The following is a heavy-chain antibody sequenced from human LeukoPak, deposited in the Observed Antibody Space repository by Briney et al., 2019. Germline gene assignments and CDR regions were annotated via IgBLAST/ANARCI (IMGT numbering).Heavy chain of an antibody. V-gene: IGHV4-39*01. Sequence: PSETLSLTCTVSGGSISSYYWGWIRQPPGKGLEWIGSIYYSGSTYYNPSLKSRVTISVDTSKNQFSLKLSSVIAADTAVYYCARQFLGYYYGSGSCFDYWGQGTLVTVSS. D-gene: IGHD3-10*01. CDR2: IYYSGST. J-gene: IGHJ4*02. CDR3: ARQFLGYYYGSGSCFDY. CDR1: GGSISSYY.